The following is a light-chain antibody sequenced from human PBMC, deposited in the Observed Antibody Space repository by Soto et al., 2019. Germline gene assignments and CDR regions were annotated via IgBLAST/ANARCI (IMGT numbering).Light chain of an antibody. J-gene: IGKJ1*01. CDR1: QGFSSY. CDR2: AAS. V-gene: IGKV1-9*01. Sequence: IQLTQSPSSLSASVGDRVTITCRASQGFSSYLAWYQQKPGKAPELLIYAASTLQSGVPSRFSGSGSGTDFTLTISSLQPEDFATYYCQQLNSYPPWTFGQGTRWIS. CDR3: QQLNSYPPWT.